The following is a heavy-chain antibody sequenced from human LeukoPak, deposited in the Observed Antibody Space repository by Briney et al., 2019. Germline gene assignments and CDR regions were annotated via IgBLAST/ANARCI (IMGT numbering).Heavy chain of an antibody. J-gene: IGHJ4*02. CDR2: ISVSGGST. V-gene: IGHV3-23*01. CDR3: AKDPVADYYDSSGPPYYFDY. CDR1: GFTFSSHA. Sequence: GGSLRLSWVASGFTFSSHAMSWVRQAPGKGLEWVSGISVSGGSTYYADSVKGRFTISRDNSKNTLYLQMNSLRAEDTAVYYCAKDPVADYYDSSGPPYYFDYWGQGTLVTVSS. D-gene: IGHD3-22*01.